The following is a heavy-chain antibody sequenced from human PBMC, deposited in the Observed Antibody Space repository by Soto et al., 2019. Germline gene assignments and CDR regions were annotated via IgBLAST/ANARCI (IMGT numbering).Heavy chain of an antibody. Sequence: GASVKASCKASGYTFTSYAMHWVRQAPGQRLEWMGWINAGNGNTKYSQKFQGRVTITRDTSASTAYMVLSSLRSEDTAVYYCARFYPVLRDAFDIWGQGTMVTVSS. CDR3: ARFYPVLRDAFDI. J-gene: IGHJ3*02. CDR1: GYTFTSYA. V-gene: IGHV1-3*01. D-gene: IGHD5-12*01. CDR2: INAGNGNT.